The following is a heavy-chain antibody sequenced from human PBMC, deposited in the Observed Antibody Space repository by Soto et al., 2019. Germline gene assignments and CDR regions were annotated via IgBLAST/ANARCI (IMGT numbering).Heavy chain of an antibody. CDR1: GYSFTSYW. D-gene: IGHD3-22*01. J-gene: IGHJ3*02. CDR2: IDPSDSYT. CDR3: ATDARPQWGIGYYDSSGYLPFNGFDI. V-gene: IGHV5-10-1*01. Sequence: PGESLKISCKGSGYSFTSYWISWVRQMPGKGLEWMGRIDPSDSYTNYSPSFQGHVTISADKSISTAYLQWSSLKASDTAMYYCATDARPQWGIGYYDSSGYLPFNGFDIWGQGTMVTVSS.